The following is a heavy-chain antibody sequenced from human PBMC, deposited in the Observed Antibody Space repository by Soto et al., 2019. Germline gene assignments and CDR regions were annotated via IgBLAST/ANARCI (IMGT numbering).Heavy chain of an antibody. Sequence: PSETLSLTCTVSGGSISSGDYYWNWIRQPPGKGLEWIGNIYYSGNTDCNPSLKSRVTISVDTSKNQFSLNLSSVTAADSAVYYCARERRTDYSDKSAYWFYDWGQGTLV. CDR2: IYYSGNT. CDR3: ARERRTDYSDKSAYWFYD. J-gene: IGHJ4*02. V-gene: IGHV4-30-4*01. D-gene: IGHD3-22*01. CDR1: GGSISSGDYY.